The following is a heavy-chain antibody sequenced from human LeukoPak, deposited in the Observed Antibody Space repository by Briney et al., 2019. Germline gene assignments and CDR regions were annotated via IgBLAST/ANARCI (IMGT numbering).Heavy chain of an antibody. J-gene: IGHJ4*02. D-gene: IGHD6-13*01. CDR3: ATHVIAAAAAAFDY. Sequence: GESLRISCKGSGYSFTSYWISWVRQMPGKGLEWMGRIDPSDSYTNYSPSFQGHVTISADKSISTAYLQWSSLRASDTAMYYCATHVIAAAAAAFDYWGQGTLVTVSS. V-gene: IGHV5-10-1*01. CDR1: GYSFTSYW. CDR2: IDPSDSYT.